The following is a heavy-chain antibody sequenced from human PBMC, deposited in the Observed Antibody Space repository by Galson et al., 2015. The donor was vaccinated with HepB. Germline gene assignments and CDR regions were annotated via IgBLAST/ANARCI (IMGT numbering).Heavy chain of an antibody. Sequence: QSGAEVKKPGESLRISCKGSGYSFTSYWIGWERQMPGKGLEWMGIIYPGDSDTRYSPSFQGQVTISADKSISTAYLQWSSLKASDTAMYYCARTGANWYSSSWYFNYWGQGTLVTVSS. D-gene: IGHD6-13*01. CDR1: GYSFTSYW. V-gene: IGHV5-51*01. CDR2: IYPGDSDT. J-gene: IGHJ4*02. CDR3: ARTGANWYSSSWYFNY.